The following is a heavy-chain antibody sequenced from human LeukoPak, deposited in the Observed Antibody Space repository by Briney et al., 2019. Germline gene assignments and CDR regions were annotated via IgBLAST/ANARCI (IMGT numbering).Heavy chain of an antibody. D-gene: IGHD3-10*01. J-gene: IGHJ4*02. Sequence: GGPLRLSCAASGFTFDDYGMSWVRQAPGKGLEWVSGINWNGGSTGYADSVKGRFTISRDNSKNTLYLQMNSLRAEDTAVYYCARVEYRGSGSYYNDYWGQGTLVTVSS. CDR1: GFTFDDYG. V-gene: IGHV3-20*04. CDR3: ARVEYRGSGSYYNDY. CDR2: INWNGGST.